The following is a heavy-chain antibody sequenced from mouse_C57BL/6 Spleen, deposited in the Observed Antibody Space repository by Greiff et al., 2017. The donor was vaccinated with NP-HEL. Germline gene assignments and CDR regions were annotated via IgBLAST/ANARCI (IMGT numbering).Heavy chain of an antibody. CDR1: GFNIKDYY. J-gene: IGHJ1*03. Sequence: EVQLQQSGAELVKPGASVKLSCTASGFNIKDYYMHWVKQRTEQGLEWIGRIDPEDGDTKYAPKFQGKATITADTSSNTAYLQLSSLTSEDTAVYCCARSAYGYDGYFDGWGTGTTVTVSS. CDR2: IDPEDGDT. V-gene: IGHV14-2*01. CDR3: ARSAYGYDGYFDG. D-gene: IGHD2-2*01.